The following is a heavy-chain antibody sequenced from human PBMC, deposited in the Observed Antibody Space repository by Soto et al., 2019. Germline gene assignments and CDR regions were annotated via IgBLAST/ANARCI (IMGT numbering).Heavy chain of an antibody. CDR3: ARSIFGVVTVMDWFDP. CDR1: GGSISSGDYY. Sequence: SETLSLTCTVSGGSISSGDYYWSWIRQPPGKGLEWIGYIYYSGSTYYNPSLKSRVTISVDTSKNQFSLKLSSVTAADTAVYYCARSIFGVVTVMDWFDPWGQGTLVTVSS. J-gene: IGHJ5*02. D-gene: IGHD3-3*01. V-gene: IGHV4-30-4*01. CDR2: IYYSGST.